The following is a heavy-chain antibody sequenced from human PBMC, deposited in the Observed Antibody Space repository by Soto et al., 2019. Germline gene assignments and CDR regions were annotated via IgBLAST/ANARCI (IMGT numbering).Heavy chain of an antibody. CDR3: ARVPDR. D-gene: IGHD2-2*01. J-gene: IGHJ5*02. V-gene: IGHV4-30-2*01. CDR2: IYHSGST. CDR1: GGSISSGGYS. Sequence: SETLSLTCAVSGGSISSGGYSWSWIRQPPGKGLEWIGYIYHSGSTYYNQSLKSRVTISVDRSKNQFYLKLSSVTAADTAVYYCARVPDRWGQGTLVTVSS.